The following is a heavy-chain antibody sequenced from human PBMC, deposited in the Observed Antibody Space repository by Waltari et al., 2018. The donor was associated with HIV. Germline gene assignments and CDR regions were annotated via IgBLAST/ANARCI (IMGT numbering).Heavy chain of an antibody. CDR1: GFIFSNFT. J-gene: IGHJ4*02. V-gene: IGHV3-21*01. CDR2: ISTLGRT. CDR3: TRDGDPN. Sequence: EVLLVQSGGGLVKPGGSLRLSCEGSGFIFSNFTMNWIRQVPGRGLEGVSSISTLGRTYYADSMKCRFTISRDNAKKSLYLQMNSLRAEDTAIYYCTRDGDPNWGQGTLVTVSS.